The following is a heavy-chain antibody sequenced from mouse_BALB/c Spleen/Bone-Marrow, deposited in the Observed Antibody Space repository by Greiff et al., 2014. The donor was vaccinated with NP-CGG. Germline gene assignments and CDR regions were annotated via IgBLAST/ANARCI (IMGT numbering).Heavy chain of an antibody. CDR1: GYTFTDYA. D-gene: IGHD3-2*01. Sequence: LMESGPELVSPGVSVKISCKASGYTFTDYAIHWVKQSHSKRLEWIGIISTYSGNTNYNQKFKGKATMTVDKSSSTAYMELARLTSEDSAIYYCARDISGYVRAMDYWGQGTSVTVSS. V-gene: IGHV1-67*01. J-gene: IGHJ4*01. CDR2: ISTYSGNT. CDR3: ARDISGYVRAMDY.